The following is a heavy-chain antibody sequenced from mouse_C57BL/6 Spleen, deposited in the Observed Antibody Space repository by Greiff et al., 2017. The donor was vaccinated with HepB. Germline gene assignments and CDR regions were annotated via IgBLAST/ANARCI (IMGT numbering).Heavy chain of an antibody. V-gene: IGHV7-3*01. Sequence: EVKLMESGGGLVQPGGSLSLSCAASGFTFTDYYMSWVRQPPGKALEWLGFIRNKANGYTTEYSASVKGRFTISRDNSQSILYLQMNALRAEDSATYYCARYRGPAIAMDYWGQGTSVTVSS. CDR3: ARYRGPAIAMDY. CDR2: IRNKANGYTT. CDR1: GFTFTDYY. J-gene: IGHJ4*01.